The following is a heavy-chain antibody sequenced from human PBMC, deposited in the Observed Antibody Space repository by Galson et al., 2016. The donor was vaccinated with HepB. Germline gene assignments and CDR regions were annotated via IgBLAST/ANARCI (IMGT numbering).Heavy chain of an antibody. CDR2: ISYDGKSA. CDR1: GFTFSTYG. J-gene: IGHJ4*02. CDR3: AKGRWDFDS. Sequence: SLRLSCAASGFTFSTYGMHWVRQAPGKGLEWVALISYDGKSASYADSVKGRVTISRDNSKNTLYLQMHSLRGEDTAVYYCAKGRWDFDSWGQGTLVTVPS. D-gene: IGHD5-24*01. V-gene: IGHV3-30*18.